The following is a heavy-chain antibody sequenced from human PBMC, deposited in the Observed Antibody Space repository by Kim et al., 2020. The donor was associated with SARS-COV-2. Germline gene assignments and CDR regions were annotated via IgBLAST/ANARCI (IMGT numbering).Heavy chain of an antibody. CDR2: IYYSGST. J-gene: IGHJ6*02. D-gene: IGHD3-3*01. V-gene: IGHV4-31*03. CDR3: AREYRDITIFGVVIRDGMDV. Sequence: SETLSLTCTVSGGSISSCGYYWSWIRQHPGKGLEWIGYIYYSGSTYYNPSLKSRVTISVDTSKNQFSLKLSSVTAADTAVYYCAREYRDITIFGVVIRDGMDVWGQGTTVTVSS. CDR1: GGSISSCGYY.